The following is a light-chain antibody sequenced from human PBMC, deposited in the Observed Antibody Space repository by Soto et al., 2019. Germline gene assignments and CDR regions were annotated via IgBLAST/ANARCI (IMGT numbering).Light chain of an antibody. V-gene: IGLV2-14*01. J-gene: IGLJ2*01. CDR2: EVS. Sequence: QSALTQPASVSGSPGQSITISCTGTSTDVGGYNFVSWYQQSPGKAPKLIIYEVSNRPSGVSNRFSGSKSGNTASLTISGLQAEDEADFYCSSYTSRSTLVEFGGGTKVTVL. CDR3: SSYTSRSTLVE. CDR1: STDVGGYNF.